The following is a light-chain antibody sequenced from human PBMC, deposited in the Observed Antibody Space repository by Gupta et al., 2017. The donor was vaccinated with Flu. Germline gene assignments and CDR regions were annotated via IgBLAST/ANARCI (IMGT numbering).Light chain of an antibody. J-gene: IGKJ4*01. CDR1: QSVFYRSTNKNY. CDR3: QQYVANPPT. V-gene: IGKV4-1*01. Sequence: SLGERATINCKSSQSVFYRSTNKNYLAWYQQKPGQPPKILIYWASTRESGVPDRFSGSGFGTDFTLTITSLQAEDVAVYYCQQYVANPPTFGGGTKVEIK. CDR2: WAS.